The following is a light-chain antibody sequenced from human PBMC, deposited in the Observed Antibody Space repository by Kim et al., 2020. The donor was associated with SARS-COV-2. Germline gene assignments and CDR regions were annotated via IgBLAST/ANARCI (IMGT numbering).Light chain of an antibody. CDR2: GAS. V-gene: IGKV3-20*01. J-gene: IGKJ1*01. Sequence: SPGQEATRPCRAGQRVSLNDLAWSQRRPGQAPRPLIYGASNRATGVPERFSASGSGTEFTLIISRLEPEDCALYYCQHYGRTPWTFGQWAKV. CDR3: QHYGRTPWT. CDR1: QRVSLND.